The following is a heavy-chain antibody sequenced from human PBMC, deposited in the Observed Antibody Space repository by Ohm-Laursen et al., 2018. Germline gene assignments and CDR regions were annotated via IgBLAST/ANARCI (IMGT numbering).Heavy chain of an antibody. J-gene: IGHJ4*02. CDR1: GFTFSSYG. Sequence: SLRLSCTASGFTFSSYGMNWVRQAPGKGLEWVSYISSSGSTIYYADSVKGRFTITRDNAKNSLYLQMNSLRAEDTPVYYCATMEQWLDDYLGQGTLVTVSS. V-gene: IGHV3-48*03. D-gene: IGHD6-19*01. CDR2: ISSSGSTI. CDR3: ATMEQWLDDY.